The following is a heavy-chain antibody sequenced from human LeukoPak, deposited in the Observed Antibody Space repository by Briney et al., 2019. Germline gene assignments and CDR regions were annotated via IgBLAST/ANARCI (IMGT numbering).Heavy chain of an antibody. CDR3: ARAKSGNRIPGDY. Sequence: TGRSLRLSCAASGFTFSSYGMHWVRQAPGKGQEWVAVIWYDGSNKYYADSVKGRFTISRDNSKNTLYLQMNSLRAEDTAVYYCARAKSGNRIPGDYWGQGTLVTVSS. CDR1: GFTFSSYG. J-gene: IGHJ4*02. V-gene: IGHV3-33*01. CDR2: IWYDGSNK. D-gene: IGHD1-26*01.